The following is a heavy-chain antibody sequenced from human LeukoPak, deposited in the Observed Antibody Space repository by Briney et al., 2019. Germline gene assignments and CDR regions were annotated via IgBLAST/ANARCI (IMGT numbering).Heavy chain of an antibody. J-gene: IGHJ6*03. V-gene: IGHV1-69*04. CDR2: IIPILGIA. Sequence: ASVKVSCKASGGTFSSYAISWVRQAPGQGLEWMGRIIPILGIANYAQKFQGRVTITADKSTSTAYMELSSLRSEDTAVYYCARDGRGEVSQGIWEYMDVWGKGTPVTVSS. CDR1: GGTFSSYA. CDR3: ARDGRGEVSQGIWEYMDV. D-gene: IGHD3-10*01.